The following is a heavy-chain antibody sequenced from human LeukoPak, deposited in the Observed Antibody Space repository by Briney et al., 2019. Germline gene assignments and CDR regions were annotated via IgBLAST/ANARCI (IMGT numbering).Heavy chain of an antibody. J-gene: IGHJ3*02. CDR2: IYPGDSDT. D-gene: IGHD3-22*01. CDR3: ARRETRSGSGFGVSAFDI. Sequence: PGESLKISCKGSGYSFTSYWIGWVRQMPGKGLGWMGIIYPGDSDTSYSPSFEGQVTISADTSITTAYLQWSSLKASDTAMYYCARRETRSGSGFGVSAFDIWGQGTMVTVSS. V-gene: IGHV5-51*01. CDR1: GYSFTSYW.